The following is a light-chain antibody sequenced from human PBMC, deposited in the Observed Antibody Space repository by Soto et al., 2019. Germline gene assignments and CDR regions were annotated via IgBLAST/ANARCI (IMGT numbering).Light chain of an antibody. V-gene: IGKV3-11*01. CDR1: QSVSSY. J-gene: IGKJ5*01. CDR2: DAS. Sequence: PGERATLSCRASQSVSSYFAWYQQKPGQAPRLLIYDASSRATGIPARFSGSGSGTDFTLTISSLEPEDFAVYYCQQRSNWPITFGQGTRLEIK. CDR3: QQRSNWPIT.